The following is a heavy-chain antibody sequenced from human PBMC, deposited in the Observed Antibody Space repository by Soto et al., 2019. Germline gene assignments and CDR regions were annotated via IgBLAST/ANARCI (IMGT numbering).Heavy chain of an antibody. V-gene: IGHV5-10-1*01. CDR2: IDPSDSYT. D-gene: IGHD2-15*01. Sequence: GESLKISCKGSGYSFTSYWISWVRQMPGKGLEWMGRIDPSDSYTNYSPAFQGHFTISADKSISTAYLQWSSLKASDTAMYYCARRGGYCSGASCRARFDPWGQGTLVTVSS. CDR1: GYSFTSYW. J-gene: IGHJ5*02. CDR3: ARRGGYCSGASCRARFDP.